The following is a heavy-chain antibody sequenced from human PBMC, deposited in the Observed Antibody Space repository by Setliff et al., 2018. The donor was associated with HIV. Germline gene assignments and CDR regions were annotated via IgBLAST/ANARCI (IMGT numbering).Heavy chain of an antibody. D-gene: IGHD3-10*01. Sequence: GGSLRLSCAASGFTFSSYAMTWVRQAPGKGLEGVAVISGSGGDTYYADSVKGRFVISREKSKSTLYLQMNSLRAEDTAVYYCAKKTAAYTSGSWLHYWGQGTLVTVSS. CDR3: AKKTAAYTSGSWLHY. CDR1: GFTFSSYA. J-gene: IGHJ4*02. CDR2: ISGSGGDT. V-gene: IGHV3-23*01.